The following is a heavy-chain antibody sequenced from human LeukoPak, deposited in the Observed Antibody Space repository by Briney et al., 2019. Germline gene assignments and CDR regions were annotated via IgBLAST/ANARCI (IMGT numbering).Heavy chain of an antibody. D-gene: IGHD4-23*01. CDR2: IYYSGST. Sequence: SETLSLTCTVSGGSISSSSYYWGWSRQPPGKGLGWIGSIYYSGSTYYNPSLKSRVTISVDTSKNQFSLKLSSVTAADTAVYYCARRHAVVYNWFDPWGQGTLVTVSS. V-gene: IGHV4-39*01. J-gene: IGHJ5*02. CDR3: ARRHAVVYNWFDP. CDR1: GGSISSSSYY.